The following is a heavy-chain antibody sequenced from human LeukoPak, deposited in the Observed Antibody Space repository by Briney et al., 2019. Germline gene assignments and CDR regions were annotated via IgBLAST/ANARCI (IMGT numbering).Heavy chain of an antibody. CDR2: IYRGGST. CDR3: ARSPPRYSGYEWAWFDP. Sequence: PSETLSLTCTVSGYSISGGYYWGWIRQPPGKGLEWIGSIYRGGSTYYNPSLKSRVTISVDTSKNQFSLKLSSVTAADTAVYYCARSPPRYSGYEWAWFDPWGQGTLVTVSS. J-gene: IGHJ5*02. CDR1: GYSISGGYY. D-gene: IGHD5-12*01. V-gene: IGHV4-38-2*02.